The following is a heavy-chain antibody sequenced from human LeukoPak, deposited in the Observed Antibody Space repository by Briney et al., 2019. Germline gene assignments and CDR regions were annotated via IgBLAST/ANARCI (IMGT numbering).Heavy chain of an antibody. Sequence: SETLSLTCTVSGGSLSSGDYYWSWIRQPPGKGLEWIGYIYYSGSTYYNPSLKSRVTISVDTSKNQFSLKLSSVTAADTAVYYCARDPNTAMVSGAFDIWGQGTMVTVSS. D-gene: IGHD5-18*01. CDR1: GGSLSSGDYY. J-gene: IGHJ3*02. V-gene: IGHV4-30-4*01. CDR2: IYYSGST. CDR3: ARDPNTAMVSGAFDI.